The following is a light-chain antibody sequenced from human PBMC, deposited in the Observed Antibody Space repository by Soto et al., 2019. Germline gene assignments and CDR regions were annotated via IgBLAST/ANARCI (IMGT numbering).Light chain of an antibody. Sequence: EIVMTQSPATLSVSPGERATLSCRASQSVSNNLAWYQQKPGQAPRLLIYGASTRATGIPARFSGSGSGTEFTLTISSLQSEDFATYYCQQYDNLPFTFGPGTKVDIK. CDR2: GAS. CDR1: QSVSNN. CDR3: QQYDNLPFT. V-gene: IGKV3D-15*01. J-gene: IGKJ3*01.